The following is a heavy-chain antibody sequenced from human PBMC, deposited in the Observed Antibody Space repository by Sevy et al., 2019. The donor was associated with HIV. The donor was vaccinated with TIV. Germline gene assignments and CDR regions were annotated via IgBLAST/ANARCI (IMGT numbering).Heavy chain of an antibody. CDR2: ISYDGSNK. CDR3: ARDQYYDSSGSPYFDY. J-gene: IGHJ4*02. D-gene: IGHD3-22*01. Sequence: GGSLRLSCAASGFTFSSYAMHWVRQAPGKGLERVAVISYDGSNKYYADSVKGRFTISRDNSKNTLYLQMNSLRAEDTAVYYCARDQYYDSSGSPYFDYWGQGTLVTVSS. CDR1: GFTFSSYA. V-gene: IGHV3-30-3*01.